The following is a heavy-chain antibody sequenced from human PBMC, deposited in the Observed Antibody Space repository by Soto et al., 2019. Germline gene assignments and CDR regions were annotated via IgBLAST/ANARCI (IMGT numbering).Heavy chain of an antibody. CDR1: GGTFSSYT. D-gene: IGHD2-15*01. V-gene: IGHV1-69*02. J-gene: IGHJ4*02. Sequence: QVQLVQSGAEVKKPGSSVKVSCKASGGTFSSYTISWVRQAPGQVLEWMGRIIPILGIANYAQKFQGRVTITADKSTSTAYMELSSLRSEDTAVYYCARGDCSGGSCYGGDYWGQGTLVPVSS. CDR2: IIPILGIA. CDR3: ARGDCSGGSCYGGDY.